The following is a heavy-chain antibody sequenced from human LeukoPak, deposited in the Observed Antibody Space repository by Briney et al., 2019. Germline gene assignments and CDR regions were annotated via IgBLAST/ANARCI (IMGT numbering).Heavy chain of an antibody. D-gene: IGHD2-15*01. J-gene: IGHJ4*02. CDR2: ISANGGST. CDR1: GFTFSGYP. Sequence: GGSLRLSCAASGFTFSGYPMHWVRQAPGKGLEYLSGISANGGSTYYANSVKGRFTISRDNSKNTLYLQMGSLRPEDMAEYYCARGGYCSGDTCDFEYWGQGTLVTVSS. V-gene: IGHV3-64*01. CDR3: ARGGYCSGDTCDFEY.